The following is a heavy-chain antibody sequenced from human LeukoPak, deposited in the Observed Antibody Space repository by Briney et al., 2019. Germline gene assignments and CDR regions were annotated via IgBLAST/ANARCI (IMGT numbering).Heavy chain of an antibody. Sequence: GGSLRLSCAASGFSLRSYEMNWVRQAPGKGLEWVSYMSSSGTIYYADSVKGRFTISRDNAKNSLYLQMNSLRAEDTAVYYCAKASAMIVVVSKHFDYWGQGTLVTVSS. V-gene: IGHV3-48*03. J-gene: IGHJ4*02. CDR2: MSSSGTI. CDR1: GFSLRSYE. D-gene: IGHD3-22*01. CDR3: AKASAMIVVVSKHFDY.